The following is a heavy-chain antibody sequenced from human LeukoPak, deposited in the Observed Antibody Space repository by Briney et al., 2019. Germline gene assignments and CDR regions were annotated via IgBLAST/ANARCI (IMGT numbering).Heavy chain of an antibody. D-gene: IGHD3-22*01. CDR1: GFTFSSYA. CDR3: AKDDTPMIVVVITTFSY. J-gene: IGHJ4*02. Sequence: GGSLRLSCAASGFTFSSYAMSWVRQAPGQGLEWVSAISGSGGSTYYADSVKGRFTLSRDNSKNTLYLQMNSLRAEDTAVYYCAKDDTPMIVVVITTFSYWGQGTLVTVSS. CDR2: ISGSGGST. V-gene: IGHV3-23*01.